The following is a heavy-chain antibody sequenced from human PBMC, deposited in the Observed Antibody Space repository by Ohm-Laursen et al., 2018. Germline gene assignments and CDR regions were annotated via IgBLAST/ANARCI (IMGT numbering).Heavy chain of an antibody. Sequence: SLRLSCIAFGFTFSSYAMNWVRQAPGKGLEWVSGISGSGSRTYYADSVKGRFTISRDNSKNTVHLQMNSLRAEDTAVYYCAKVYYCSGGSCYSWELTNGFDIWGQGTMVTVSS. V-gene: IGHV3-23*01. CDR3: AKVYYCSGGSCYSWELTNGFDI. D-gene: IGHD2-15*01. CDR2: ISGSGSRT. CDR1: GFTFSSYA. J-gene: IGHJ3*02.